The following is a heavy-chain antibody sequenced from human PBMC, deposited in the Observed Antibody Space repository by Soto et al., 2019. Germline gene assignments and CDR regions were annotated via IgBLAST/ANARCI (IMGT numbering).Heavy chain of an antibody. Sequence: PAETLSLTCAVYGGSFSDYYWSWLRQPPGKGLEWIGEINHSGSTTYNPSLKSRVTISLDTSKTQFSLTLNSVTAADTAVYYCAREFAYWGQGILVTVSS. J-gene: IGHJ4*02. CDR2: INHSGST. CDR1: GGSFSDYY. V-gene: IGHV4-34*01. CDR3: AREFAY.